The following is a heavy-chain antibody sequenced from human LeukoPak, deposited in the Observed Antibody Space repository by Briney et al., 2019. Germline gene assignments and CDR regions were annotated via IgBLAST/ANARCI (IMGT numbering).Heavy chain of an antibody. CDR3: AVEMATIVY. V-gene: IGHV3-74*01. J-gene: IGHJ3*01. CDR1: GFTFSSHW. D-gene: IGHD5-24*01. Sequence: GGSLRLSCADSGFTFSSHWMHWVRQAPGKGLVWVSRIKYDASSTSYADSVKGRFTISRENAKNSLYLQMNSLRAGDTAVYYCAVEMATIVYWGQGTMVTVSS. CDR2: IKYDASST.